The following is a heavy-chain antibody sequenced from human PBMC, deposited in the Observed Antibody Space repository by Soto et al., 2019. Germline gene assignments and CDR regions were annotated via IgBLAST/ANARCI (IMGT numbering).Heavy chain of an antibody. Sequence: SETRSLTCTVSGYSISSGYHWAWSRQPPGKGMEWLGRGHDSGSTYYTPSLTSRLTISVDKSKNQFSLNLSSVTAAHTALYYSPRQARVVAEGRWFDPWGQGTLVTVSS. V-gene: IGHV4-38-2*02. CDR1: GYSISSGYH. CDR2: GHDSGST. D-gene: IGHD3-10*01. J-gene: IGHJ5*02. CDR3: PRQARVVAEGRWFDP.